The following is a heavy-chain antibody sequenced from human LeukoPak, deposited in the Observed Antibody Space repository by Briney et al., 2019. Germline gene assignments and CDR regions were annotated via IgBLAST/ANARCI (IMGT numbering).Heavy chain of an antibody. Sequence: GGSLRLSCAASGFTFSSYGMHWVRQAPGKGLEWVAVISYDGSNKYYADSVKGRFTISRDNSKNTLYLQMNSLRAEDTAVYYCARGSGSGWSTKDYWGQGTLVTVSS. CDR1: GFTFSSYG. D-gene: IGHD6-19*01. V-gene: IGHV3-30*03. CDR2: ISYDGSNK. J-gene: IGHJ4*02. CDR3: ARGSGSGWSTKDY.